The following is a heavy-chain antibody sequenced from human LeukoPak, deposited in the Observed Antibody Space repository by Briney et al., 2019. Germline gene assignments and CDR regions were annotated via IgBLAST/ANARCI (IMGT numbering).Heavy chain of an antibody. J-gene: IGHJ4*02. CDR1: GFTFSSYA. D-gene: IGHD2-2*01. Sequence: GGSLRLSCAASGFTFSSYAMSWVRQAPGKGLEWVSAISGSGGSTYYADSVKGRFTISRDNSKNTLYLQMNSLRAEDTAVYYCAKRGQSPPDLGYCSSTSCTDFDYWGQGTLVTVSS. CDR2: ISGSGGST. V-gene: IGHV3-23*01. CDR3: AKRGQSPPDLGYCSSTSCTDFDY.